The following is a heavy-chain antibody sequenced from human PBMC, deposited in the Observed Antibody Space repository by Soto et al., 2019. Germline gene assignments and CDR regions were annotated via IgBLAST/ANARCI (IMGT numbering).Heavy chain of an antibody. V-gene: IGHV1-3*01. J-gene: IGHJ4*02. Sequence: GGSLRLSCSASGYTFTSYAMHWVCQAPGQRLEWMGWINAAKGDTKYSQKFQDRVTVTRDTSASTAYMELSSLRSEDTAVYYCARGTCSGGSCYSFHFDYWGQGTLVTVSS. CDR1: GYTFTSYA. D-gene: IGHD2-15*01. CDR2: INAAKGDT. CDR3: ARGTCSGGSCYSFHFDY.